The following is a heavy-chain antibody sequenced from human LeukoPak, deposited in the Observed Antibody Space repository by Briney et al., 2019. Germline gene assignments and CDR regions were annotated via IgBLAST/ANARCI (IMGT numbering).Heavy chain of an antibody. CDR1: GYTFTGYY. CDR3: ARENYDYVWGSSM. J-gene: IGHJ4*02. D-gene: IGHD3-16*01. V-gene: IGHV1-2*06. Sequence: ASVKVSCKASGYTFTGYYMHWVRQAPGQGLEWMGRINPNSGGTNYAQKFQGSVTMTRDTSISTAYMELSRLRSDDTAVYYCARENYDYVWGSSMWGQGTLVTVSS. CDR2: INPNSGGT.